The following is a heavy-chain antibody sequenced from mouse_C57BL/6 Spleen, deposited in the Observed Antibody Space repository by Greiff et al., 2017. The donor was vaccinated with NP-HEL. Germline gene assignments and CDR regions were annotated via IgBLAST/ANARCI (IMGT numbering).Heavy chain of an antibody. CDR1: GYAFSSSW. V-gene: IGHV1-82*01. Sequence: VQLKQSGPELVKPGASVKISCKASGYAFSSSWMNWVKQRPGKGLEWIGRIYPGDGDTNYNGKFKGKATLTADQSSSTAYMQLSSLTSEDSAVYFCARRDGYDQDAMDYWGQGTSVTVSS. J-gene: IGHJ4*01. CDR2: IYPGDGDT. D-gene: IGHD2-2*01. CDR3: ARRDGYDQDAMDY.